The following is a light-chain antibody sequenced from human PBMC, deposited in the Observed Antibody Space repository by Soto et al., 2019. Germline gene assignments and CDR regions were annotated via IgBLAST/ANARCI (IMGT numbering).Light chain of an antibody. CDR1: SSDVGGYDY. V-gene: IGLV2-14*03. J-gene: IGLJ3*02. Sequence: QSALTQPASVSGSPGQSITISCTGTSSDVGGYDYVSWYQQHPGQAPKLLIYDVSHLLSGLSNRFSGSKSGNTAFLTISGLQAEDEADYYCSSHTRSSTVVFGGGTKLTVL. CDR2: DVS. CDR3: SSHTRSSTVV.